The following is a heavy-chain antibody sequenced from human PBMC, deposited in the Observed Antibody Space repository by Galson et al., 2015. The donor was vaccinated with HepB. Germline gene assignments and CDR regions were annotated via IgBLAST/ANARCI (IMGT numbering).Heavy chain of an antibody. D-gene: IGHD2-2*01. CDR3: ARRYYCGSGSCYAGYDY. V-gene: IGHV5-51*04. Sequence: QSGAEVKKPGESLKISCDGSGYSFSTYWIGWVRQMPGKGLAWMGIIYPDDSDTRYSPSFQGQVTISVDKPITTAYLARGSLKASDTAMYYCARRYYCGSGSCYAGYDYWGQGTLVTVSS. J-gene: IGHJ4*02. CDR2: IYPDDSDT. CDR1: GYSFSTYW.